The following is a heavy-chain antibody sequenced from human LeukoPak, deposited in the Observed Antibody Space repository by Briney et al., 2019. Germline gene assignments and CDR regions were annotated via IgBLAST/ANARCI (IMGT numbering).Heavy chain of an antibody. CDR3: ATKQWLAPPPDS. V-gene: IGHV3-74*01. Sequence: PGGSLRLSCAASGFTFSKYWMLWVRQAPGKGLESASRINTDGTVTTYADSVKGRFTVSRDNADNTMFLQMNSVRDEDTAVHYCATKQWLAPPPDSWGQGTPVTVSS. J-gene: IGHJ4*02. CDR1: GFTFSKYW. D-gene: IGHD6-19*01. CDR2: INTDGTVT.